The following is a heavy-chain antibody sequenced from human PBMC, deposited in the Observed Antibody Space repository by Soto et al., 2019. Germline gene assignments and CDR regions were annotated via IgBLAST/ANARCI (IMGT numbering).Heavy chain of an antibody. V-gene: IGHV3-23*01. CDR3: ARDAFIGGGAFDI. J-gene: IGHJ3*02. CDR2: ISVSGTT. D-gene: IGHD2-15*01. Sequence: GGSLRLSCAASGFTFFTYAMNWVRQAPGKGLEWVSGISVSGTTYYADSVKGRFTISRDNSKNTLYLQMNSLRAEDTAVYYCARDAFIGGGAFDIWGQGTMVTVSS. CDR1: GFTFFTYA.